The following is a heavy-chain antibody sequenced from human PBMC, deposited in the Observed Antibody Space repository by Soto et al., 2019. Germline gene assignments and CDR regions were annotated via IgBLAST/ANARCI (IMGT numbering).Heavy chain of an antibody. V-gene: IGHV3-30-3*01. CDR2: ISYDGSNK. Sequence: GGSLRLSCAASGFTFSSYAMHWVRQAPGKGLEWVAVISYDGSNKYYADSVKGRFTISRDNSKNTLYLQMNSLRAEDTAVYYCARDRTTLYYFDYWGQGTLVTVPQ. CDR1: GFTFSSYA. D-gene: IGHD1-7*01. J-gene: IGHJ4*02. CDR3: ARDRTTLYYFDY.